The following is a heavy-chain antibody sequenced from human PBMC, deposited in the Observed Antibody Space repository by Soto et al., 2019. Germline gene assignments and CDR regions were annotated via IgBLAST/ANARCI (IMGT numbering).Heavy chain of an antibody. D-gene: IGHD2-15*01. Sequence: GESLKTSRQCSGYRLPTYWITWVRQMPGKGLEWMGRIDPSDSYINYSPSFQGRVTISADKSLNTAYLQWSSLAASDTAMYYCAGLGDCSGGSCFSRYYYHGMDVWGQGTTVTVSS. V-gene: IGHV5-10-1*01. CDR3: AGLGDCSGGSCFSRYYYHGMDV. CDR2: IDPSDSYI. CDR1: GYRLPTYW. J-gene: IGHJ6*02.